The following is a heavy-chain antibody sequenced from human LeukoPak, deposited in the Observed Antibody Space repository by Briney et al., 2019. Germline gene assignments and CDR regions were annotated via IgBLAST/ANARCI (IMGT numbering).Heavy chain of an antibody. CDR3: ARHERGAENLDY. V-gene: IGHV4-59*08. Sequence: SETLSLTCTVSGASISNYYWSWIRQPSGKGLECIGYVSYSGRTNHNPSLKSRVTISADTSKNQFSLKLTFVTAADTAVYYCARHERGAENLDYWGQGTLVTVSS. CDR1: GASISNYY. CDR2: VSYSGRT. D-gene: IGHD1-1*01. J-gene: IGHJ4*02.